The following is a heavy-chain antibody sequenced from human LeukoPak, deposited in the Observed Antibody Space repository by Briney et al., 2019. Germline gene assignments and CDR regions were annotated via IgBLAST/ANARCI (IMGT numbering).Heavy chain of an antibody. CDR2: IIPIFGTA. J-gene: IGHJ6*03. CDR1: GGTFSSYA. Sequence: SVKVSCKASGGTFSSYAITWVRQAPGQGLEWMGGIIPIFGTANYAQKFQGRVTITTDESTSTAYMELSSLRSEDTAVYYCAREAAAEYYYYMDVWGKGTTVTVSS. D-gene: IGHD6-13*01. CDR3: AREAAAEYYYYMDV. V-gene: IGHV1-69*05.